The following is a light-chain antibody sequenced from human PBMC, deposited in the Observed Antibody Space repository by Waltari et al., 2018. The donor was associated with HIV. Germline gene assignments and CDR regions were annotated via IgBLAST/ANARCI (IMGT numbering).Light chain of an antibody. CDR1: SPNIGTGYD. CDR2: GNS. V-gene: IGLV1-40*01. CDR3: QSYDSRLSGYI. Sequence: QSVLTQPPSVSGAPGQRVTISCTGYSPNIGTGYDVHWYQQLPGTAPKLLIYGNSNRPSGVPDRFSGSKSGTSASLAITGLQAEDEADYYCQSYDSRLSGYIFGTGTKVTVL. J-gene: IGLJ1*01.